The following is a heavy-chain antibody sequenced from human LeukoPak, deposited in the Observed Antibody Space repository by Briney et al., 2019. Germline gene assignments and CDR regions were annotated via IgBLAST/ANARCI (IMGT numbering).Heavy chain of an antibody. CDR3: ARGYCTNGVCYPPTY. V-gene: IGHV1-8*01. D-gene: IGHD2-8*01. Sequence: ASVKVSCKASGYTFTSYDINWVRQATGQGLEWMGWMNPNSGNTGYAQKFQGRVTMTRNTSISTAYIELSSLRSEDTAVYYCARGYCTNGVCYPPTYWGQGTLVTVSS. CDR2: MNPNSGNT. J-gene: IGHJ4*02. CDR1: GYTFTSYD.